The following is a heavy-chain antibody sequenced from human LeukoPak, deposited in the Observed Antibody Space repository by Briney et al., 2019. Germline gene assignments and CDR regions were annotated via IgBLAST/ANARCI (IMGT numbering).Heavy chain of an antibody. CDR2: INYSGST. D-gene: IGHD6-19*01. Sequence: SETLSLTCAVYGGSFSGDYWNWIRQPPGKGLEWIGEINYSGSTNSNPSLKSRVTISVDRSKSQFSLKLSSVTAADTAVYYCARRPRYSSGWYYFDSWGQGTLVTVSS. V-gene: IGHV4-34*01. J-gene: IGHJ4*02. CDR3: ARRPRYSSGWYYFDS. CDR1: GGSFSGDY.